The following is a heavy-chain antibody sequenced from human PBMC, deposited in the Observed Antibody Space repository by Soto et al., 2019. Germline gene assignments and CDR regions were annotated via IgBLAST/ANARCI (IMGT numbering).Heavy chain of an antibody. CDR1: GFTVSSNY. J-gene: IGHJ6*03. CDR2: IYSGGST. Sequence: PGGSLRLSCAASGFTVSSNYMSWVRQAPGKGLEWVSVIYSGGSTYYADSVKGRFTISRDNSKNTLYLQMNSLRAEDTAVYYCARSSPNDYYYYYMDVWGKGTTVTVSS. V-gene: IGHV3-66*01. CDR3: ARSSPNDYYYYYMDV.